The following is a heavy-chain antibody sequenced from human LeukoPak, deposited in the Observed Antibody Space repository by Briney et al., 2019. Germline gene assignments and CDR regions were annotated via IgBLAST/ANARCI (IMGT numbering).Heavy chain of an antibody. Sequence: SETLSLTCAVYGGSFSGYYWSWLRQPPGKGLEWIGEINHSGSTNYNPSLKSRVTISVDTSKNQFSLKLSSVTAADTAVYYCASYNWNDSGFDYWGQGTLVTVSS. CDR3: ASYNWNDSGFDY. V-gene: IGHV4-34*01. J-gene: IGHJ4*02. CDR2: INHSGST. D-gene: IGHD1-1*01. CDR1: GGSFSGYY.